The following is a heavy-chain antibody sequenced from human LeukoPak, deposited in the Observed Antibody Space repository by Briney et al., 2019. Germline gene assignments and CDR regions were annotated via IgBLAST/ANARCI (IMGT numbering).Heavy chain of an antibody. CDR1: GYTFTGYY. D-gene: IGHD3-22*01. J-gene: IGHJ4*02. CDR3: ARNYYDSSGYSTSDY. Sequence: ASVKVSCKASGYTFTGYYMHWVRQAPGQGLEWMGWINPNSGGTNYAQKFRGRVTMTRGTSISTAYMELSRLRSDDTAVYYCARNYYDSSGYSTSDYWGQGTLVTVSS. V-gene: IGHV1-2*02. CDR2: INPNSGGT.